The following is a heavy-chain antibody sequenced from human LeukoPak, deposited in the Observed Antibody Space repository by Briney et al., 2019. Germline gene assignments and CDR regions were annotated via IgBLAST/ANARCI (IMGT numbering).Heavy chain of an antibody. D-gene: IGHD5/OR15-5a*01. J-gene: IGHJ3*02. CDR3: AGISGVYGFGTFDI. CDR1: GDSVSGASAA. CDR2: TYYRSKWYN. V-gene: IGHV6-1*01. Sequence: SQTLSLTCAISGDSVSGASAAWNWIRQSPSRGLEWLGRTYYRSKWYNGYAESVKTRITINPDTSKNQFSLQLNSVAPEDTAVYYCAGISGVYGFGTFDIWGQGTMGTVSP.